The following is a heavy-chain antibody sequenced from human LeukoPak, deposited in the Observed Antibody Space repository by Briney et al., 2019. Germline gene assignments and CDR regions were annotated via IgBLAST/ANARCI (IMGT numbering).Heavy chain of an antibody. D-gene: IGHD3/OR15-3a*01. CDR2: IYYSGST. CDR1: GGSISNYY. J-gene: IGHJ3*02. CDR3: ARHSLGMDMPWTRAFDI. V-gene: IGHV4-59*08. Sequence: SEALSLTCTVSGGSISNYYWSWIRQPPGKGLEWIGYIYYSGSTNYNPSLKSRVTISVDTSKNQFSLKLSSVTAADTAVYYCARHSLGMDMPWTRAFDIWGQGTMVTVSS.